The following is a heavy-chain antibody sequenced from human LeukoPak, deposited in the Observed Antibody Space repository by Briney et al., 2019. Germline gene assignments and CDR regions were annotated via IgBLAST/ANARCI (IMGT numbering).Heavy chain of an antibody. CDR3: ARDRRSIAAAGAFDY. Sequence: GGSLRLSCAASGFTFSDYYMSWIRQAPGKGLEWVSYISSSGSTIYYADSVKGRFTISRDNAKNSLYLQMNSLRAEDTAVYYCARDRRSIAAAGAFDYWGQGTLVTVSS. D-gene: IGHD6-13*01. J-gene: IGHJ4*02. V-gene: IGHV3-11*01. CDR1: GFTFSDYY. CDR2: ISSSGSTI.